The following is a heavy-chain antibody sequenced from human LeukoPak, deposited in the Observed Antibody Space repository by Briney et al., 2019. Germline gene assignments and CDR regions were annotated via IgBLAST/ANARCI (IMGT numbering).Heavy chain of an antibody. D-gene: IGHD1-26*01. V-gene: IGHV4-59*01. J-gene: IGHJ4*02. CDR2: IYYSGST. CDR3: ARDRESGSYFDY. CDR1: GGSISSYY. Sequence: SETLSLTCTVSGGSISSYYWSWIRQPPGKGLECIGYIYYSGSTNYNPSLKSRVTISADTSKNQFSLKLSSVTAADTAVYYCARDRESGSYFDYWGQGTLVTVSS.